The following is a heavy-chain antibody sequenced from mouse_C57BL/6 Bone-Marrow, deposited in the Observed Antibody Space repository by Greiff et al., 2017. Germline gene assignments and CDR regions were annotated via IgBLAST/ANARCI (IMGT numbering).Heavy chain of an antibody. D-gene: IGHD1-2*01. V-gene: IGHV1-81*01. CDR1: GYTFTSYG. CDR3: ASKGTADY. J-gene: IGHJ2*01. CDR2: IYPRSGNT. Sequence: VQLQQSGAELARPGASVKLSCKASGYTFTSYGISWVKQRTGQGLEWSGEIYPRSGNTYYNEKFKGKATLTADKSSSTAYMELRSLTSEDSAVYFCASKGTADYWGQGTTLTVSS.